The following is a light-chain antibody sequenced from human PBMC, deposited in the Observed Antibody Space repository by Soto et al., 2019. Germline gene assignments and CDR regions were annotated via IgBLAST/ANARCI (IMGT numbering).Light chain of an antibody. Sequence: DIQMTQSPSTLSGSVGDRGTITCRASQTISSWSAWYQQKPGKAPKLLIYEASTLKSGVPSRFSGSGSGTEFTLTISSLQSEDFAVYYCQQYNNWPQTFRQGTKVDIK. V-gene: IGKV1-5*03. CDR3: QQYNNWPQT. J-gene: IGKJ1*01. CDR1: QTISSW. CDR2: EAS.